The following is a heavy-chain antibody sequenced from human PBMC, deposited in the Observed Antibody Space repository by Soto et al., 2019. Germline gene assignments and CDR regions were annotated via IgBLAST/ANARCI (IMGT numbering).Heavy chain of an antibody. CDR2: LIGGHYGT. Sequence: PGGFLGPSCTAPGITLQNYAMAWVRPAPGKGLEWVSMLIGGHYGTEYSHSVKGRFTVTRDNSITCLYLQMNSLGFEDTAMYFCAKGKSSGDIDWFDPWGQGSLVTVSS. CDR1: GITLQNYA. CDR3: AKGKSSGDIDWFDP. V-gene: IGHV3-20*04. D-gene: IGHD7-27*01. J-gene: IGHJ5*02.